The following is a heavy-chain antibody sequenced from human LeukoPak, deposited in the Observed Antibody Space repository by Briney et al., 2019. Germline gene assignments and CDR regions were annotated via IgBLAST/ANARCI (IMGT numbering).Heavy chain of an antibody. D-gene: IGHD2-21*02. Sequence: GGSLRLSCEASGFTFTTYAMSWVRQAPGKGLQWVSGISSGDSSTYYTDSVKGRFTISRDNSKNTLYLQINSLRAEDTAVYCCAKCMSGSGVCLNFDSWGQGILVTVSS. CDR3: AKCMSGSGVCLNFDS. CDR1: GFTFTTYA. CDR2: ISSGDSST. J-gene: IGHJ4*02. V-gene: IGHV3-23*01.